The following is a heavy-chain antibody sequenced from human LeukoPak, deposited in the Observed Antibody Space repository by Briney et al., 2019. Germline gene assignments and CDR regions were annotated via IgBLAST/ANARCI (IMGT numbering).Heavy chain of an antibody. J-gene: IGHJ4*02. Sequence: GGSLRLSCAASGFTFSSYSMNWVRQAPGKGLEWVSSISSSSSYIYYADSVKGRFTISRDNAKNSLYLQMNSLRAEDTAVYYCARDRGYYDSSGYYYDFFDYWGQGTLVTVSS. CDR3: ARDRGYYDSSGYYYDFFDY. CDR1: GFTFSSYS. D-gene: IGHD3-22*01. CDR2: ISSSSSYI. V-gene: IGHV3-21*01.